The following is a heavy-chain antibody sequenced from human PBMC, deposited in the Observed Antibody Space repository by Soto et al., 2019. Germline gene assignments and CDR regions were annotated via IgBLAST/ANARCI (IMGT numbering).Heavy chain of an antibody. V-gene: IGHV1-69*13. CDR1: GGTFSSYA. D-gene: IGHD3-9*01. Sequence: VKVSCKASGGTFSSYAISWVRQAPGQGLEWMGGIIPIFGTANYAQKFQGRVTITADESTSTAYMELSSVTAADTAVYYCARGPYYDILTGYSSYYYYYGMDVWGQGTTVTVSS. J-gene: IGHJ6*02. CDR3: ARGPYYDILTGYSSYYYYYGMDV. CDR2: IIPIFGTA.